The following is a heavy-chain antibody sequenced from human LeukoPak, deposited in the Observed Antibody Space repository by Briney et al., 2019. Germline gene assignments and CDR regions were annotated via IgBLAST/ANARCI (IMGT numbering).Heavy chain of an antibody. CDR3: VTYTHWVAGDV. V-gene: IGHV3-7*01. D-gene: IGHD3-16*01. CDR2: MNQDGSAK. J-gene: IGHJ6*02. CDR1: GFTFSDSW. Sequence: GSLRLSCAASGFTFSDSWMSWVRQAPGKGLEWVANMNQDGSAKGYVDSVKGRFTISRDNARNSLYLQMSSLRPEDTAVYYCVTYTHWVAGDVWGQGTTVTVSS.